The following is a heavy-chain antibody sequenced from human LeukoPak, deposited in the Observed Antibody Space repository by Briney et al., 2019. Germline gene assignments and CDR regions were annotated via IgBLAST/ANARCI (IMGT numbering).Heavy chain of an antibody. D-gene: IGHD1-26*01. CDR2: ITGSGALT. CDR1: GFTLSNYA. J-gene: IGHJ4*02. V-gene: IGHV3-23*01. CDR3: ARFALRAGATKNDY. Sequence: GGSLRLSCAASGFTLSNYAMTWVRQAPGKGLEWVSSITGSGALTYYADSVKGRFTISKDNAMDTLFLQMNSLRADDTAVYYCARFALRAGATKNDYWGQGTLVTVSS.